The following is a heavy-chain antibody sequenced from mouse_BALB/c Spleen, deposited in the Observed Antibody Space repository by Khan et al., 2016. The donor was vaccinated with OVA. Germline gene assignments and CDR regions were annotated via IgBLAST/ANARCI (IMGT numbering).Heavy chain of an antibody. CDR3: TRWGYGSGFAY. J-gene: IGHJ3*01. CDR2: VSDGGNDT. D-gene: IGHD1-2*01. Sequence: EVELVESGGGLVKPGGSLKLSCAASGFTFSDYYMYWVRQTPEKRLEWVATVSDGGNDTSYPDSVKGRFTISRDNAKNNLYLQMNSLKSEDTAIYYCTRWGYGSGFAYWGQGTLVAVSA. V-gene: IGHV5-4*02. CDR1: GFTFSDYY.